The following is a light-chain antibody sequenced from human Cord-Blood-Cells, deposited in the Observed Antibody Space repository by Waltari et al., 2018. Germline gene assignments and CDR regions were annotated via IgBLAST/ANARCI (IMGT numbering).Light chain of an antibody. CDR3: NSRDSSGNHYV. Sequence: VSVALGQTVRITCQGDSLRSYYASWYQQKPGQAPVLFIYGKNNRPSGIPDRFSGSSSGNTASLTITGAQAEDEADYYCNSRDSSGNHYVFGTGTKVTVL. CDR1: SLRSYY. CDR2: GKN. V-gene: IGLV3-19*01. J-gene: IGLJ1*01.